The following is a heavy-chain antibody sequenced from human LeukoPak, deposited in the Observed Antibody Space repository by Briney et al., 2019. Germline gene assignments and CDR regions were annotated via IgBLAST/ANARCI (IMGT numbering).Heavy chain of an antibody. V-gene: IGHV3-53*01. Sequence: PGGSLRLSCAASGFTVSSNYMSWVRQAPGKGLEWVSVIYSGGSTYYSDSVKGRLTISRDKSKNTLYLQMNSLRAADTAVYYCARVGRYFDWLFFDYWGQGTLVTVSS. D-gene: IGHD3-9*01. J-gene: IGHJ4*02. CDR2: IYSGGST. CDR1: GFTVSSNY. CDR3: ARVGRYFDWLFFDY.